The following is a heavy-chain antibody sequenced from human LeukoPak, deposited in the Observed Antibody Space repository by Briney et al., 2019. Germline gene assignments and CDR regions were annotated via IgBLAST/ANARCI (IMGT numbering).Heavy chain of an antibody. J-gene: IGHJ4*02. CDR2: IYYSGST. CDR1: GGSISSSSYY. V-gene: IGHV4-39*01. Sequence: SETLSLTCTVSGGSISSSSYYWGWIRQPPGEGLEWIGSIYYSGSTYYNQSLKSRVTISVDTSKNQYSLKLSSVTAADTAVYYCARHFLTRGNEVTTPPDYWGQGTLVTVSS. CDR3: ARHFLTRGNEVTTPPDY. D-gene: IGHD4-17*01.